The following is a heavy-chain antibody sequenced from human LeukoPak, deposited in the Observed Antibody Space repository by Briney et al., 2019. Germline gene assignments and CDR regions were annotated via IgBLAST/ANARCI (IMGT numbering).Heavy chain of an antibody. CDR2: INLNSGGT. V-gene: IGHV1-2*02. D-gene: IGHD1-7*01. CDR1: GYTFTGYY. CDR3: ARGQNNWNYGIRGSANDY. Sequence: GASVKVSCKASGYTFTGYYIHWVRQAPGQGLEWMGWINLNSGGTNYAQKFQGRVTMTRDTSTRTAYMELSRLRSDDTAVYYCARGQNNWNYGIRGSANDYWGQGTLVTVSS. J-gene: IGHJ4*02.